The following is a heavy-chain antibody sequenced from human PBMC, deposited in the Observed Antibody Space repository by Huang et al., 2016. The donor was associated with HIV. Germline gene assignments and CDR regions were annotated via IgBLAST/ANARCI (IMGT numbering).Heavy chain of an antibody. D-gene: IGHD2-21*02. J-gene: IGHJ1*01. CDR3: AISTLVTPKTYGAEYFQH. CDR2: NNPNSGCT. CDR1: GYTFTDYY. Sequence: QVQLVQSGAEVKKPGASVKVSCKASGYTFTDYYLHWVRQAPGQGLEGMGRNNPNSGCTSYAQKFQGRVTMTRDTSISTAYMELSRLRSDDTVVYYCAISTLVTPKTYGAEYFQHWGQGTLVTVSS. V-gene: IGHV1-2*05.